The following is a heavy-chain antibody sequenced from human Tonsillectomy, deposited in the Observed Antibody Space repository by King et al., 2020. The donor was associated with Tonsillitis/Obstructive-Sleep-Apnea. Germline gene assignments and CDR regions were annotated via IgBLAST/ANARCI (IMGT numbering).Heavy chain of an antibody. J-gene: IGHJ4*02. Sequence: QLQESGPGLVKPSQTLSLTCTVSGGSISRGGYYWSWIRQHPGKGLEWIGYIYYSGSTYYNPSLKSRVTISVDTSKNQFSLKLGSVTAADPAVYYCGRGGGNGGNLDFDYWGQGTLVTVSS. CDR3: GRGGGNGGNLDFDY. CDR2: IYYSGST. D-gene: IGHD4-23*01. V-gene: IGHV4-31*03. CDR1: GGSISRGGYY.